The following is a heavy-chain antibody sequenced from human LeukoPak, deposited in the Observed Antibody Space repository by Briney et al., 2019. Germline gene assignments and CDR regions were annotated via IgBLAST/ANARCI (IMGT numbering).Heavy chain of an antibody. CDR1: GFTFSSYN. CDR2: INSKSNMI. Sequence: QSGGSLRLSCAASGFTFSSYNMNWVRQAPGKGLEWVSFINSKSNMIKYADSVKGRFTISRDNVQNSLYLQMNSLRVEDTAVYYCARDLDLGGTRNWFDPWGQGTLVTVSS. V-gene: IGHV3-48*04. CDR3: ARDLDLGGTRNWFDP. D-gene: IGHD1-7*01. J-gene: IGHJ5*02.